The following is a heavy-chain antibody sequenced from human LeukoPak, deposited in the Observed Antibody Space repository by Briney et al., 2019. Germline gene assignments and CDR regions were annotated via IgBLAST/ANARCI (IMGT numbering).Heavy chain of an antibody. J-gene: IGHJ6*03. CDR2: IIPIFGTA. V-gene: IGHV1-69*13. CDR3: ARDLGYCSGGSCPEGNYYYMDV. CDR1: GGTFSSYA. D-gene: IGHD2-15*01. Sequence: ASVKVSCKASGGTFSSYAISWVRQAPGQGLEWMGGIIPIFGTANYAQKFQGRVTITADESTSTAYMELSSLRSEDTAVYYCARDLGYCSGGSCPEGNYYYMDVWGKGTTVTVSS.